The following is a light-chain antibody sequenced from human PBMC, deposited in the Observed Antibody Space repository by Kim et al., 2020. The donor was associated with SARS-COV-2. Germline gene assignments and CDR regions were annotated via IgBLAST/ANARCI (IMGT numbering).Light chain of an antibody. CDR3: AVWDDSLSGVF. J-gene: IGLJ2*01. V-gene: IGLV1-47*01. CDR1: ISTIGRYY. CDR2: RTN. Sequence: GQRVTLSCARSISTIGRYYVYWFQQFPGMAPKVLIERTNGRPSGVSDRFSGSKSATSASLAIKGLRSEDEADYYCAVWDDSLSGVFFGGGTQLTVL.